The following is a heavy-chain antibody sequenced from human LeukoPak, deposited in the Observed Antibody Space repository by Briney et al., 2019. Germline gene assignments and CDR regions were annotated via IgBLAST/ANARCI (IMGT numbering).Heavy chain of an antibody. V-gene: IGHV3-30*18. CDR2: ISYDGSNK. Sequence: GGSLRLSCAASGFTFSSYGMHWVRQAPGKGLEWVAVISYDGSNKYYADPVKGRFTISRDNSKNTLYLQMNSLRAEDTAVYYCAKVLGDYGDYVYYYYGMDVWGQGTTVTVSS. CDR1: GFTFSSYG. D-gene: IGHD4-17*01. CDR3: AKVLGDYGDYVYYYYGMDV. J-gene: IGHJ6*02.